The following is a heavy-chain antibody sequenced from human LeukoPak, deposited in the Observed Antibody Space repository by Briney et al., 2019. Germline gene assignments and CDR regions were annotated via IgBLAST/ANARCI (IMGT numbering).Heavy chain of an antibody. CDR3: ARAGIWDYSDSSGYHNGAFDI. J-gene: IGHJ3*02. V-gene: IGHV3-23*01. Sequence: GGSLRLSCSASGFTFSNFAMSWVRQAPGKGLEWVSAVSSDGINTYYTDSLKGRFTISRDNSKNTVFLQMHSLTAEDTAVYYCARAGIWDYSDSSGYHNGAFDIWGQGTMVTVSS. CDR1: GFTFSNFA. CDR2: VSSDGINT. D-gene: IGHD3-22*01.